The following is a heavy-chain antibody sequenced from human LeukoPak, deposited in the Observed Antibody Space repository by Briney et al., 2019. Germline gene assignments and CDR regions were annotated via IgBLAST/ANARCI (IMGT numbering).Heavy chain of an antibody. CDR1: GFTFSSYW. CDR2: INSDGSST. D-gene: IGHD1-7*01. V-gene: IGHV3-74*01. J-gene: IGHJ6*03. CDR3: ARGAGTTVKGYYYYYMDV. Sequence: PGGSLRPSCAASGFTFSSYWMHWVRQAPGKGLVWVSRINSDGSSTSYADSVKGRFTISRDNAKNTLYLQMNSLRAEDTAVYYCARGAGTTVKGYYYYYMDVWGKGTTVTVSS.